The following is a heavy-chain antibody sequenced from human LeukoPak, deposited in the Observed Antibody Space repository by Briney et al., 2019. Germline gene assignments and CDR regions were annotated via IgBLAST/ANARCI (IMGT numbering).Heavy chain of an antibody. Sequence: GGSLRLSCAASGFTFSNAWMSWVRQAPGKGLEWVGRIKSKTDGGTTDYAAPVKGRFTISRDDSKNTLYLQMNSLKTEDTAVYYWTTGPGIAVAASDPFEPDYWGQGTLVTVSS. J-gene: IGHJ4*02. CDR2: IKSKTDGGTT. D-gene: IGHD6-19*01. V-gene: IGHV3-15*01. CDR3: TTGPGIAVAASDPFEPDY. CDR1: GFTFSNAW.